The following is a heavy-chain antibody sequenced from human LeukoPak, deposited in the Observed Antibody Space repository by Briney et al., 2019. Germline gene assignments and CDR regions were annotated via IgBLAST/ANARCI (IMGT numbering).Heavy chain of an antibody. CDR1: GGSISSYY. Sequence: PSDTLSLTRTVSGGSISSYYWICIRQPPGKGLEWIGYIYTSGRTNYNPSLKSRVTISVDTSKNQFSLKLNPVTAADTAVYYCARHFHSSSSTDNYYYMDVWGKGTTVTVSS. J-gene: IGHJ6*03. CDR2: IYTSGRT. CDR3: ARHFHSSSSTDNYYYMDV. V-gene: IGHV4-4*09. D-gene: IGHD6-6*01.